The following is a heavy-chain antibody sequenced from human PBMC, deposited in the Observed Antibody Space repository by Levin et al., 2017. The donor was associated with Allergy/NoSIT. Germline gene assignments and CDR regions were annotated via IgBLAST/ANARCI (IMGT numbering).Heavy chain of an antibody. V-gene: IGHV3-7*01. J-gene: IGHJ4*02. CDR1: GFTFIDYW. D-gene: IGHD2-2*01. CDR2: INQRGNEK. Sequence: PGGSLRLSCAASGFTFIDYWMNWVRQAPGKGLEWVANINQRGNEKYYVDSVKGRFTISRDNPKNSLDLQMNTLRAEDTAVYYCARDGVAPGVYFDSWGQGVLVIVSS. CDR3: ARDGVAPGVYFDS.